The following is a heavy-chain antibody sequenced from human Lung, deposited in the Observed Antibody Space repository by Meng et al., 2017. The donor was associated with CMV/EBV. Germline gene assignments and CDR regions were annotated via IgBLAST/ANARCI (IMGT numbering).Heavy chain of an antibody. J-gene: IGHJ4*02. CDR2: IKSKTDGETT. Sequence: EVQLVGAGGGLVKPGGSLRLSCAGSGFTFSNAWMNWVRQAPGKGLEWVGRIKSKTDGETTDYTAPVKGRFTISRDDSKNTLYLQMNSLKTEDTAVYYCIWNDLGDYWGQGTLVTVSS. CDR1: GFTFSNAW. CDR3: IWNDLGDY. V-gene: IGHV3-15*01. D-gene: IGHD1-1*01.